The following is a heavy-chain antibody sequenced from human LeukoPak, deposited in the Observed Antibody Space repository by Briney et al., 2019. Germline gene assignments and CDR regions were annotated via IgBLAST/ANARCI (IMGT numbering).Heavy chain of an antibody. Sequence: GGSLRLSCAASGFTFSSYSMNWVRQAPGKGLEWVAFIRYDGSNKYYADSVKGRFTISRDNSKNTLYLQMNSLRAEDTAVYYCARTPIAVADPDFDYWGQGTLVTVSS. CDR3: ARTPIAVADPDFDY. CDR2: IRYDGSNK. J-gene: IGHJ4*02. D-gene: IGHD6-19*01. V-gene: IGHV3-30*02. CDR1: GFTFSSYS.